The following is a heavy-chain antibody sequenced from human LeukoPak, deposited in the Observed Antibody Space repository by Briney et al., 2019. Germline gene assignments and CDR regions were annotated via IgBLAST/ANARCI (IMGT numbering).Heavy chain of an antibody. CDR1: GFTFTTYW. CDR3: ARGPRGYSGSGSYSDY. J-gene: IGHJ4*02. CDR2: IKQDGSEQ. V-gene: IGHV3-7*01. Sequence: GGSLRLSCAASGFTFTTYWMGWVRQAPGKGLEWVANIKQDGSEQYYVDSVKGRFTISRDNAKNSLYLQMNSLRAEDTAIYYCARGPRGYSGSGSYSDYWGQGTLVTVSS. D-gene: IGHD3-10*01.